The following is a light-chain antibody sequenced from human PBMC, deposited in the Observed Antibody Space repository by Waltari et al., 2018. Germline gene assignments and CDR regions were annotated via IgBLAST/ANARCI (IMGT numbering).Light chain of an antibody. CDR3: QEYQTWLRGT. V-gene: IGKV3-15*01. CDR1: QSVKSN. CDR2: GAS. J-gene: IGKJ1*01. Sequence: EIVMTQSPATLSVSPGDRATLSCSASQSVKSNFACYQQRPGQTPRLLIYGASSRARGVPDRFSGSGSGTDFNLTISSLQSEDFAVYYCQEYQTWLRGTFGQGTKVDIK.